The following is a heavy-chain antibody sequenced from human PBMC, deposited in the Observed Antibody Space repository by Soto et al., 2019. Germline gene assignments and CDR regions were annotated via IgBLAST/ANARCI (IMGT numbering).Heavy chain of an antibody. CDR1: GYSFTSYW. V-gene: IGHV5-51*01. Sequence: GESLKISCKGSGYSFTSYWIGWVRQMPGKGLEWMGIIYPGDSDTRYSPSFQGQVTISADKSISTAYLQWSSLKASDTAMYYCARFNSYGSGSYFTPTPGWGQGTLVTVSS. J-gene: IGHJ4*02. D-gene: IGHD3-10*01. CDR2: IYPGDSDT. CDR3: ARFNSYGSGSYFTPTPG.